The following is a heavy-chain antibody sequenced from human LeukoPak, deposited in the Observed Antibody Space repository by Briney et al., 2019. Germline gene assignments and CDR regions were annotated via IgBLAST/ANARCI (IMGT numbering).Heavy chain of an antibody. D-gene: IGHD2-2*01. J-gene: IGHJ4*02. CDR1: GFTFSSYS. V-gene: IGHV3-21*01. Sequence: GGSLRLSCAASGFTFSSYSMNWVRQAPGKGLEWVSSISSSSSYIYYADSVKGRFTIYRDNAKNSLYLQMNSLRAEDTVVYYCARGGGDIVVVPEFRVPTGYYFDYWGQGTLVTVSS. CDR2: ISSSSSYI. CDR3: ARGGGDIVVVPEFRVPTGYYFDY.